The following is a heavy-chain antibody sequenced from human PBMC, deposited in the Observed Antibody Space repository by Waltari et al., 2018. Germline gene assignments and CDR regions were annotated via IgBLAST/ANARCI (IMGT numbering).Heavy chain of an antibody. CDR3: ARGDPSVYYTSHMDV. V-gene: IGHV1-2*02. CDR1: GYTFPDTY. J-gene: IGHJ6*03. D-gene: IGHD3-3*01. CDR2: INPNNGGT. Sequence: QVQLVQSGAEVKKPGAYVKASCKAPGYTFPDTYLHWVRQAPGQGLEWMGWINPNNGGTNYAQKFQGRVTMTRDTSISTAFMDLSRLKSDDTAVYFCARGDPSVYYTSHMDVWGKGTTVTVSS.